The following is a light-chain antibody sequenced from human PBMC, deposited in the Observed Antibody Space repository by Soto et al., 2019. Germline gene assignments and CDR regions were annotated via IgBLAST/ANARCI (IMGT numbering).Light chain of an antibody. V-gene: IGKV1-5*01. CDR3: QQYYRSCT. CDR2: DAS. CDR1: QSVTAW. J-gene: IGKJ2*02. Sequence: DIPLTQSPSTLSASVGDRVTITCRASQSVTAWLAWYQQKPGKAPKLLIYDASSLHSGVPSRFSGSGSGTEFSLTISSLQPDEFATYYCQQYYRSCTFGQGTKVEIK.